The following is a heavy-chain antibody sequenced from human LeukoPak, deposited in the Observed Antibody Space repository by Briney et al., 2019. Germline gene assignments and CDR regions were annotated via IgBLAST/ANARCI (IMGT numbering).Heavy chain of an antibody. CDR2: IYSAGTT. V-gene: IGHV3-53*01. Sequence: PGGSLRLSCAASGFTFSSYSMNWVRQAPGKGLEWVSIIYSAGTTYYADSVKGRFTISRDNSKNTLYLQMDSLRVEDTAVYYCARGGSNWYNAYFDYWGQGTLVTVSS. D-gene: IGHD1/OR15-1a*01. J-gene: IGHJ4*02. CDR3: ARGGSNWYNAYFDY. CDR1: GFTFSSYS.